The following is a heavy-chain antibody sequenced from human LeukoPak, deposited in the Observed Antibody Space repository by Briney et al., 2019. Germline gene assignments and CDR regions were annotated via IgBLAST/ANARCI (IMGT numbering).Heavy chain of an antibody. J-gene: IGHJ4*02. CDR1: GYTLAHYC. CDR2: IYPGDSDT. CDR3: ARQVVRGVTPDY. V-gene: IGHV5-51*01. Sequence: GESLKISCKGSGYTLAHYCIGWVRQMPGKGLEWMGIIYPGDSDTRYSPSFQGQVTFPADKSISTAYLQWSSLKASDTAMYYCARQVVRGVTPDYWGQGTLVTVSS. D-gene: IGHD3-10*01.